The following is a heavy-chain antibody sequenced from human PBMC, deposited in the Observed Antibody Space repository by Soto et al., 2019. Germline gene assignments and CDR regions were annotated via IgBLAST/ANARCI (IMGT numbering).Heavy chain of an antibody. V-gene: IGHV5-51*01. CDR1: GYSFTTHW. CDR2: IYPGDSDT. J-gene: IGHJ3*02. Sequence: GESLKISCKGSGYSFTTHWIGWVRQMPGKGLEWMGIIYPGDSDTRYSPSFQGQVTISADKSISTAYLQWSSLKASDTAMYYCARHPYYYYDSSGTKGAFDIWGQGTMVTVSS. CDR3: ARHPYYYYDSSGTKGAFDI. D-gene: IGHD3-22*01.